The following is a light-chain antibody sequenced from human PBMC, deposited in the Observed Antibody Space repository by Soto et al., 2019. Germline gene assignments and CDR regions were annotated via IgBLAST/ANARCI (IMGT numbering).Light chain of an antibody. CDR1: QSVSSY. Sequence: EIVLTQSPATLSLSPGERATLSCRASQSVSSYLAWYQQKPGQAPRLLIYDASNRATGIPARFSGSGSGTDFPLTISSLEPEDFAVYYCQQRSNRPPAWTFGQGTKVEIK. J-gene: IGKJ1*01. CDR3: QQRSNRPPAWT. CDR2: DAS. V-gene: IGKV3-11*01.